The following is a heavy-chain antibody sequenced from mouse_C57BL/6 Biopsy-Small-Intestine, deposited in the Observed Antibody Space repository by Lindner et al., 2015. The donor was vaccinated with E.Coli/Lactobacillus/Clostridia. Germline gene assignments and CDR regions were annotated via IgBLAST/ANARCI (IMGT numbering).Heavy chain of an antibody. CDR2: IYPGDGDT. Sequence: VQLQESGPELVKPGASVKISCKASGYAFSSSWMNWVKQRPGKGLEWIGRIYPGDGDTQYNGKFKGKATLTADKSSSTAYMQLNSLTSEDSAVYYCARDGRNWYFDVWGTGTTVTVSS. CDR3: ARDGRNWYFDV. CDR1: GYAFSSSW. V-gene: IGHV1-82*01. J-gene: IGHJ1*03. D-gene: IGHD2-3*01.